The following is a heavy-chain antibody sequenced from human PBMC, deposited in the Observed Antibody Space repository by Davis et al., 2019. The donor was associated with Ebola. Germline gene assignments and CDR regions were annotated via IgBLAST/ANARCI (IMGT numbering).Heavy chain of an antibody. CDR2: ISGSGGST. D-gene: IGHD6-6*01. CDR3: ARSLAARRGDAFDI. CDR1: GFTFSSYA. Sequence: GGSLRLSCAASGFTFSSYAMTWVRQAPGKGLEWVSGISGSGGSTNYADSVKGRFTISRDNSKNTLYLQMNSLRAEDTAMYYCARSLAARRGDAFDIWGQGTMVTVSA. V-gene: IGHV3-23*01. J-gene: IGHJ3*02.